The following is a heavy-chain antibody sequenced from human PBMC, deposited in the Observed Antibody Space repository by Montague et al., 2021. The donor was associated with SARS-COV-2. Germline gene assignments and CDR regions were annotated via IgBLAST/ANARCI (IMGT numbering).Heavy chain of an antibody. CDR3: ARGINSAGSYYYHLDV. V-gene: IGHV4-59*01. D-gene: IGHD2-21*01. CDR1: GGYMSGYN. CDR2: MYNSENT. Sequence: SETLSLTCNVAGGYMSGYNWSWIRQPPGKGLQWIGSMYNSENTSYNPSLKSRVTISVDTSKKQFSLRLSSVTAADTAVYFCARGINSAGSYYYHLDVWGQGTTVTVSS. J-gene: IGHJ6*02.